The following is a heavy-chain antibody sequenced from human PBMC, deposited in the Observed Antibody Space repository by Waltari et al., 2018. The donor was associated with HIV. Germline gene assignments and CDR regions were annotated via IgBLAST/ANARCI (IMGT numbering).Heavy chain of an antibody. Sequence: EVQLVESVCGLVQLGESLRRACGASGFTFSSTWRPRARQAPGGGLVWVARVNPDGSGTSYADSVKGRFTISRDNAKNTVYLQMNSLRAEDTAVYYCATTTTTTYFSWGQGTLVTVSS. CDR1: GFTFSSTW. V-gene: IGHV3-74*03. CDR3: ATTTTTTYFS. J-gene: IGHJ5*02. D-gene: IGHD1-1*01. CDR2: VNPDGSGT.